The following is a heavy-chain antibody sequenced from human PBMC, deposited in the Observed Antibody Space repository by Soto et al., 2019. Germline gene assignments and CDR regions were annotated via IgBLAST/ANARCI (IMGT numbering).Heavy chain of an antibody. V-gene: IGHV3-13*05. J-gene: IGHJ6*02. CDR3: ARTDRDFYGLDV. CDR2: ISAAGDP. CDR1: GFTFRNYD. Sequence: VQLVESGGGLVQPGGSLRLSCEASGFTFRNYDMHWVRQGTGKGLEWVSGISAAGDPDYADSVEGRFTISRENAQNSFFLQMNSLRVGDTAVSYCARTDRDFYGLDVWGQGTTVIVSS.